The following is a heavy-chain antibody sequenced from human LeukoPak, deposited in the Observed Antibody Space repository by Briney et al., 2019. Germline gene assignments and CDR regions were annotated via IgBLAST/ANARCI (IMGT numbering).Heavy chain of an antibody. D-gene: IGHD1-26*01. V-gene: IGHV3-30*03. CDR2: ISYDGSNK. J-gene: IGHJ4*02. Sequence: HPGRSLRLSCAASGFTFSSYGMHWVRQAPGKGLEWVAVISYDGSNKYYADSVKGRFTISRDNSKNTVFLQMNNLRAEDTAVYYCARDIGSGSYSNCLGYWGQGTLVTVSS. CDR3: ARDIGSGSYSNCLGY. CDR1: GFTFSSYG.